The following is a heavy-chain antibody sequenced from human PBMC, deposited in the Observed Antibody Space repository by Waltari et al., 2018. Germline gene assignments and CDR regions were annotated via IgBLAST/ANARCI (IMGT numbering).Heavy chain of an antibody. V-gene: IGHV4-4*02. Sequence: QVQLQESGPGLVKPLGTLSLTCAVSGGSIYINNWWSWVRQAPGKGLEWIGEIYHTGSTNYNPALKSRVTISVDKSRNHFSLNLTSVTVADTALYYCASRAVAGNNFDYWGQGRLVTVSS. J-gene: IGHJ4*02. CDR3: ASRAVAGNNFDY. CDR2: IYHTGST. D-gene: IGHD6-19*01. CDR1: GGSIYINNW.